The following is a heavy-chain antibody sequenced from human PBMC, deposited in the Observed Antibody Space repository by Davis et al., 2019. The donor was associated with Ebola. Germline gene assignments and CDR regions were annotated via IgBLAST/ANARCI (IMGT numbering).Heavy chain of an antibody. D-gene: IGHD3-22*01. V-gene: IGHV1-24*01. CDR2: FDPEDGET. Sequence: ASVKVSCKASGYTFTGYYMHWVRQAPGKGLEWMGGFDPEDGETIYAQKFQGRVTMTEDTSTDTAYMELSSLRSEDTAVYYCATGPLHYYDSSGYFSWFDPWGQGTLVTVSS. CDR3: ATGPLHYYDSSGYFSWFDP. CDR1: GYTFTGYY. J-gene: IGHJ5*02.